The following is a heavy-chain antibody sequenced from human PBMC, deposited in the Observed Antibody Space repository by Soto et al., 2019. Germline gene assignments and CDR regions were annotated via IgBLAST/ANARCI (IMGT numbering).Heavy chain of an antibody. J-gene: IGHJ3*02. CDR2: IYYSGST. V-gene: IGHV4-59*01. D-gene: IGHD3-9*01. CDR3: AVAGVLRYFDWVRNDAFDI. CDR1: GGSISSYY. Sequence: QVQLQESGPGLVKPSETLSLTCTVSGGSISSYYWSWIRQPPGKGLEWIGYIYYSGSTNYNPSLKSRVTISVDTSKNQFSLKLSSVTAADTAVYYCAVAGVLRYFDWVRNDAFDIWGQGTMVTVSS.